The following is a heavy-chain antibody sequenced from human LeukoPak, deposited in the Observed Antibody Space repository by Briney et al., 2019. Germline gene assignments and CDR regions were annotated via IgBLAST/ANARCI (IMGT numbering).Heavy chain of an antibody. V-gene: IGHV3-53*01. J-gene: IGHJ4*02. CDR3: ARDQYTGIIGTAGWTDY. CDR1: GFTVGSNF. CDR2: IYGGGST. D-gene: IGHD1-20*01. Sequence: PGGSLRLSCAASGFTVGSNFMSWVRQAPGKGLEWVSLIYGGGSTYYADPVKGRFTISRDNSKNTLYLQMNSLRAEDTAVYYCARDQYTGIIGTAGWTDYWGRGTLVTVSS.